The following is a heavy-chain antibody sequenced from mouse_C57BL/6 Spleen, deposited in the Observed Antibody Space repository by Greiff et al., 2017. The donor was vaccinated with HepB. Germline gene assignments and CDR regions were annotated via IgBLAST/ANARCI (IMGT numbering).Heavy chain of an antibody. CDR1: GYTFTDYY. V-gene: IGHV1-26*01. J-gene: IGHJ3*01. D-gene: IGHD1-1*01. CDR3: ARDGSSYPAWFAY. Sequence: VQLQQSGPELVKPGASVKISCKASGYTFTDYYMNWVKQSHGKSLEWIGDINPNNGGTSYNQKFKGKATLTVDKSSSTAYMELRSLTSEDSAVYYCARDGSSYPAWFAYWGQGTLVTVSA. CDR2: INPNNGGT.